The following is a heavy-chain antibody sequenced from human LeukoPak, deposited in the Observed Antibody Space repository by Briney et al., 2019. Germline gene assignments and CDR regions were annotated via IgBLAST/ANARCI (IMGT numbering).Heavy chain of an antibody. CDR1: GFTFSSYA. CDR2: ISGSGDNT. Sequence: PGGSLRLSCAASGFTFSSYAMSWVRQAPGKGLEWVSTISGSGDNTYYADSVKGRFTISRDNSKNTLYLQMNSLRAEDTAVYYCAKDVKVTTLSTADYWGQGTLVTVSS. V-gene: IGHV3-23*01. J-gene: IGHJ4*02. CDR3: AKDVKVTTLSTADY. D-gene: IGHD4-17*01.